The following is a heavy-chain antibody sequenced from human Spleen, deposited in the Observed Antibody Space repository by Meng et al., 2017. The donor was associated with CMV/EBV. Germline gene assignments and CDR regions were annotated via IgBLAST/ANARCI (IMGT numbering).Heavy chain of an antibody. Sequence: ASVKVSCKASGYTFTSYYMHWVRQAPGQGLEWMGIIKPSGGSTSYAQKFQGRVTMTRDTSTGTVYMELSSLRSEDTAVYYCARAGSTNGVCYYQCYYYGMDVWGQGTTVTVSS. J-gene: IGHJ6*02. D-gene: IGHD2-8*01. CDR3: ARAGSTNGVCYYQCYYYGMDV. CDR2: IKPSGGST. CDR1: GYTFTSYY. V-gene: IGHV1-46*01.